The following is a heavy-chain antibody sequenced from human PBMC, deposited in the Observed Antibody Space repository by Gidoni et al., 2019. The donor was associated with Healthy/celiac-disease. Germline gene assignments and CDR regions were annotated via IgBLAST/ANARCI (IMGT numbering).Heavy chain of an antibody. Sequence: QVQLVQSGAEVKKPGASVKVSCKASGYTFTGYYMHWVRQAPGQGLEWMGRINPNSGGTNYAQKFQGRVTMTRDTCISTAYMELSRLRSDDTAVYYCARERSRVSSGWSIDYWGQGTLVTVSS. J-gene: IGHJ4*02. CDR1: GYTFTGYY. D-gene: IGHD6-19*01. CDR3: ARERSRVSSGWSIDY. CDR2: INPNSGGT. V-gene: IGHV1-2*06.